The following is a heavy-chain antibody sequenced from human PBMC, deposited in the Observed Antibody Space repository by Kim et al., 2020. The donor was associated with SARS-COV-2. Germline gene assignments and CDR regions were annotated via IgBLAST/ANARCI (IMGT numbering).Heavy chain of an antibody. CDR2: ISYRVGT. D-gene: IGHD2-21*01. Sequence: SETLSLTCIVSGGSISRSSYYWGWIRQPPGKGLEWIGCISYRVGTYYNLSLKSRVTISVDTSKNQFSLKVTTVTAADTAMYYCATSSGLLYNYFDYWGQG. J-gene: IGHJ4*02. CDR1: GGSISRSSYY. V-gene: IGHV4-39*07. CDR3: ATSSGLLYNYFDY.